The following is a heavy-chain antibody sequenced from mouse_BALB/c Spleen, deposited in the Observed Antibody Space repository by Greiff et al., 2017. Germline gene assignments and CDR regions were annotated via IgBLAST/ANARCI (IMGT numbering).Heavy chain of an antibody. J-gene: IGHJ4*01. CDR1: GYSITSDYA. CDR2: ISYSGST. CDR3: ARSYDAMDY. Sequence: DVQLQESGPGLVKPSQSLSLTCTVTGYSITSDYAWNWIRQFPGNKLEWMGYISYSGSTSYNPSLKSRISITRDTSKNQFFLQLNSVTTEDTATYYCARSYDAMDYWGQGTSVTVSS. V-gene: IGHV3-2*02.